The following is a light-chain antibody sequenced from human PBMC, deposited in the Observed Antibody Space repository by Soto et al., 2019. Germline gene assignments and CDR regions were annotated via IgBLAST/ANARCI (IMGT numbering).Light chain of an antibody. CDR3: QQYGSSPPT. V-gene: IGKV3-20*01. CDR2: GAS. Sequence: EIVLTQSPATLSLSPGERATLSCRASQSVSRYLAWYQQKPGQAPRLLIYGASSRATGIPDRFSGSGSGTDFTLTISRLEPEDFAVYYCQQYGSSPPTFGQGTRLEIK. J-gene: IGKJ5*01. CDR1: QSVSRY.